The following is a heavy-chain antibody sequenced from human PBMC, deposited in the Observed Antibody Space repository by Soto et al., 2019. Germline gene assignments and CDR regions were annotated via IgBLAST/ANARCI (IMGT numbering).Heavy chain of an antibody. D-gene: IGHD3-10*01. CDR2: IKEDGSEK. V-gene: IGHV3-7*01. CDR1: GFTFSSNW. J-gene: IGHJ6*03. CDR3: AGGDYYYYYMDV. Sequence: GGSLRLSCAASGFTFSSNWMSWVRQAPGKGLGWVANIKEDGSEKDYVDSVKGRFTSARDNAKNSLHLQMNSLRVEDTAVYYCAGGDYYYYYMDVWGKGTTVTVSS.